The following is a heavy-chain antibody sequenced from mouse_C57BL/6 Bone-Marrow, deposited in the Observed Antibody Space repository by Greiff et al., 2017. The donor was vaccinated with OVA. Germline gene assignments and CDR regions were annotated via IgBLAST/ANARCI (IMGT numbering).Heavy chain of an antibody. Sequence: EVKLVESGEGLVKPGGSLKLSCAASGFTFSSYAMPWVRQTSVKRLEWVAYICSGGDYIYYAEAVKGRFTISRDNTRNTLYLQMSSLKSEDPAMYYCSRLLYAGDNWDQGTSVTVTS. CDR2: ICSGGDYI. J-gene: IGHJ4*01. D-gene: IGHD2-1*01. CDR1: GFTFSSYA. V-gene: IGHV5-9-1*02. CDR3: SRLLYAGDN.